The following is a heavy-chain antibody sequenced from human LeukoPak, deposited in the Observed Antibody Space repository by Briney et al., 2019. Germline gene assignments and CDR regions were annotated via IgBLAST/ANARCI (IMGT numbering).Heavy chain of an antibody. CDR1: GGSISSSY. J-gene: IGHJ4*02. CDR2: IYYSGST. V-gene: IGHV4-59*01. CDR3: AKFRSGWYYFDY. Sequence: PSETLSLTCTVSGGSISSSYWSWIRQPPGKGLEWIAYIYYSGSTNYNPSLKSRVTISVDTSKNQFSPKLSSVTAADTAVYYCAKFRSGWYYFDYWGQGTLVTVSS. D-gene: IGHD6-19*01.